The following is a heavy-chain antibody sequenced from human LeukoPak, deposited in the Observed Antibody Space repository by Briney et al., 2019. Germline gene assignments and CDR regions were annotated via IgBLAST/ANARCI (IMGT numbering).Heavy chain of an antibody. Sequence: ASVKVSCKASGGTFSSYAISWVRQAPGQGLEWMGRIIPIFGTANYAQKFQGRVTITTDESTSAAYMELSSLRYEDTAVYYCAREGPGIAVTGGGGFDYWGQGTLVTVSS. D-gene: IGHD2-21*01. CDR1: GGTFSSYA. V-gene: IGHV1-69*05. CDR3: AREGPGIAVTGGGGFDY. J-gene: IGHJ4*02. CDR2: IIPIFGTA.